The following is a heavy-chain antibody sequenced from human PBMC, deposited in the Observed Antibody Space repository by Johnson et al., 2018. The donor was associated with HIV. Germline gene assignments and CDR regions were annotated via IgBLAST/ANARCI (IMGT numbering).Heavy chain of an antibody. J-gene: IGHJ3*02. Sequence: VQLVESGGGLIQPGGSLRFSCAGSGFTVSRSYMSWVRQAPGKGLEWVSVIYSGGSTYYADSVKGRFTISRDNSKNTLYLQMSSLRTEDTAVYYCAKERQLVRAFDIWGQGTMVTVSS. V-gene: IGHV3-66*03. D-gene: IGHD6-6*01. CDR2: IYSGGST. CDR1: GFTVSRSY. CDR3: AKERQLVRAFDI.